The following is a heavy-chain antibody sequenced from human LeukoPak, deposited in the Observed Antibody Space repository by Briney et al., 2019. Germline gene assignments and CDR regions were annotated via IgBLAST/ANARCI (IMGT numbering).Heavy chain of an antibody. Sequence: SETLSLTCTVSGGSISSYYWSWIRQPPGKGLEWIGYIYYSGSTNYNPSLKSRVTISVDTSKNQFSLKLSSVTAADTAVHYCARVVLPRVWFDPWGQGTLVTVSS. D-gene: IGHD2-8*01. CDR2: IYYSGST. J-gene: IGHJ5*02. CDR1: GGSISSYY. CDR3: ARVVLPRVWFDP. V-gene: IGHV4-59*01.